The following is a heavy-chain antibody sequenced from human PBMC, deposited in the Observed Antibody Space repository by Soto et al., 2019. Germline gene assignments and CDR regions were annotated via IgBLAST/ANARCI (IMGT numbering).Heavy chain of an antibody. CDR2: INPNSGGT. D-gene: IGHD2-2*01. Sequence: ASVKVSCKASGYTFTGYYMHWVRQAPGQGLEWMGWINPNSGGTNYAQKFQGWVTMTRDTSISTAYMELSRLRSDDTAVYYCARDRCSSTSCYDVFDIWGQGTMVTVSS. V-gene: IGHV1-2*04. CDR3: ARDRCSSTSCYDVFDI. CDR1: GYTFTGYY. J-gene: IGHJ3*02.